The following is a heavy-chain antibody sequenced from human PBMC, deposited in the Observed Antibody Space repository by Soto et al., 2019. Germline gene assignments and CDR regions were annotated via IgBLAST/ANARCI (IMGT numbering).Heavy chain of an antibody. D-gene: IGHD3-10*01. J-gene: IGHJ4*02. CDR2: IWYDGSNK. CDR3: ARDRLWGSGSYYSPPDY. Sequence: GGSLRLSCAASGFTFSSYGMHWVRQAPGKGLEWVAVIWYDGSNKYYADSVKGRFTISRDNYKNTLYLQMNSLRAEDTAVYYCARDRLWGSGSYYSPPDYWGQGTLVTVSS. V-gene: IGHV3-33*01. CDR1: GFTFSSYG.